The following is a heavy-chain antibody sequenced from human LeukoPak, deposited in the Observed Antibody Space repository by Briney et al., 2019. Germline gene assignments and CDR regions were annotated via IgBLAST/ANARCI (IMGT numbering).Heavy chain of an antibody. CDR3: ARGRRKIVVVPAAMWKYYYYMDV. Sequence: PSETLSLTCAVSGGSISSGGYSWSWIRQPPGKGLEWIGYIYYTGTTYYNPSLKSRVTISVDTSKNQFSLKLSSVTAADTAVYYCARGRRKIVVVPAAMWKYYYYMDVWGKGTTVTVSS. CDR2: IYYTGTT. V-gene: IGHV4-30-4*07. J-gene: IGHJ6*03. CDR1: GGSISSGGYS. D-gene: IGHD2-2*01.